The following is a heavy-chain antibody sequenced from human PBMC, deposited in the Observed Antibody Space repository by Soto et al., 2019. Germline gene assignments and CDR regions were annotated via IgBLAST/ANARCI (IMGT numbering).Heavy chain of an antibody. D-gene: IGHD1-26*01. CDR3: KRNSNSYREVLDH. CDR1: GGSISGYY. V-gene: IGHV4-59*12. J-gene: IGHJ4*02. CDR2: IHYGGST. Sequence: SETLSLTCTVSGGSISGYYWSWIRQPPGKGLEWIGYIHYGGSTNYNPSLKSRVTISIDTSKNQLSLKLSSVTAVDTAVYYCKRNSNSYREVLDHWGQGTRVTVSS.